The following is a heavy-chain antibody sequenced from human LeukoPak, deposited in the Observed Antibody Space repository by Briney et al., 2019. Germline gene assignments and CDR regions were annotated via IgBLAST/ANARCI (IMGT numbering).Heavy chain of an antibody. Sequence: SETLSLTCTVSGGSISSYYWSWIRQPPGKGLEWIGYIYYSGSTNYNPSLKSRVTVSVDTSKNQFSLKLSSVTAADTAVYYCATPVHGDAFDIWGQGTMVTVSS. J-gene: IGHJ3*02. CDR1: GGSISSYY. V-gene: IGHV4-59*12. CDR3: ATPVHGDAFDI. CDR2: IYYSGST.